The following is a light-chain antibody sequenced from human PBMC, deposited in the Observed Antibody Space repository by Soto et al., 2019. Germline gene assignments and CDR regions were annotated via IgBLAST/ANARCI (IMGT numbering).Light chain of an antibody. V-gene: IGKV1-39*01. CDR1: QGISTY. CDR2: AAS. Sequence: DIQMTQSPSSLSASVGDRVTITCRASQGISTYLNWYQQKPGKAPKLLIYAASSLQSGVPSRFSGSGSETDFTLTISSLQPEDFATYSCQQSYSTTWTFSQGTKVDIK. J-gene: IGKJ1*01. CDR3: QQSYSTTWT.